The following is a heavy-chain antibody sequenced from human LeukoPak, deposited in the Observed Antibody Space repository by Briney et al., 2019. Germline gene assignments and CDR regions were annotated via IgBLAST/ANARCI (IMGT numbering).Heavy chain of an antibody. D-gene: IGHD6-13*01. CDR2: INPNSGGT. CDR3: ARSIAAETTHDY. J-gene: IGHJ4*02. CDR1: GYTFTGYY. Sequence: ASVKVSCKASGYTFTGYYMHWVRQAPGQGLEWMGWINPNSGGTNYAQKFQGRVTMTRDTSISTAYMELSRLRSDDTAVYYCARSIAAETTHDYWGQGTLVTVSS. V-gene: IGHV1-2*02.